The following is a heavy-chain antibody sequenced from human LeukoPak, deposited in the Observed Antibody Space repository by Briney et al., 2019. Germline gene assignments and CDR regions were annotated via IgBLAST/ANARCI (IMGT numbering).Heavy chain of an antibody. Sequence: SETLSLTCTVSRGSINSFYWSWIRQPAVKGLEWIGRVSTTGRTFSKPSLSSRVTVSVDTSKNQFSLRLASVTAADTAVYYCARDIAVPYYNYYYMDIWGKGTAATVSS. CDR3: ARDIAVPYYNYYYMDI. CDR2: VSTTGRT. J-gene: IGHJ6*03. CDR1: RGSINSFY. V-gene: IGHV4-4*07. D-gene: IGHD6-19*01.